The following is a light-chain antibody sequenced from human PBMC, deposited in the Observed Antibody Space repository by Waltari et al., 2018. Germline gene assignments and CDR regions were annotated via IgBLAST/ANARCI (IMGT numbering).Light chain of an antibody. J-gene: IGKJ1*01. Sequence: DIQMTQSPSTLSASVGDRVTITCRASRRIITWLAWYQQKPGKAPTLLIYKASSLPSGIPSRFSGSGSGTEFTLTISSLQPDDFATYYCQQYNTYSTFGQGTKVEIK. V-gene: IGKV1-5*03. CDR3: QQYNTYST. CDR2: KAS. CDR1: RRIITW.